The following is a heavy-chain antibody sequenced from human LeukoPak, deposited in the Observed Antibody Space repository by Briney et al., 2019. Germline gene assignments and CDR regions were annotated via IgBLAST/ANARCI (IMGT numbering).Heavy chain of an antibody. Sequence: SETLSLTCTVSGGSISSYYWSWIRQPPGKGLEWIGYIYYSGSTNYNPSLKSRVTISVDTSKNQFSLKLSSVTAAGTAVYYCARDPGPGYSSGWINDAFDIWGQGTMVTVSS. V-gene: IGHV4-59*01. CDR3: ARDPGPGYSSGWINDAFDI. J-gene: IGHJ3*02. CDR1: GGSISSYY. CDR2: IYYSGST. D-gene: IGHD6-19*01.